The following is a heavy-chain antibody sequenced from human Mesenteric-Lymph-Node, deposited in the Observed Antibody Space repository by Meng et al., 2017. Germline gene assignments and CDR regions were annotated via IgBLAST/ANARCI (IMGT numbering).Heavy chain of an antibody. Sequence: GESLKISCAASGFTFSSYAMGWVRQAPGKGLEWVSAISGSGGSTYYAHSVKGRFTISRDNSKNTLYLQMNSLRAEDTAVYYCAKGVTMIVVGAPYYFDYWGQGTLVTVSS. CDR2: ISGSGGST. CDR3: AKGVTMIVVGAPYYFDY. V-gene: IGHV3-23*01. CDR1: GFTFSSYA. J-gene: IGHJ4*02. D-gene: IGHD3-22*01.